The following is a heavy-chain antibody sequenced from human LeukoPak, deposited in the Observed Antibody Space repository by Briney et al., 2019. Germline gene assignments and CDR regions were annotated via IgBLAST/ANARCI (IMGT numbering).Heavy chain of an antibody. Sequence: ASVKVSCKASGYTFTRYYMHWVRQAPGQGLEWMGIINPSGGSTSYAQKFQGRVTMTRDTSTSTVYMELSSLRSEDTAVYYCARDTYCSGGSCYSGYFDYWGQGTLVTVSS. D-gene: IGHD2-15*01. CDR2: INPSGGST. V-gene: IGHV1-46*01. CDR3: ARDTYCSGGSCYSGYFDY. CDR1: GYTFTRYY. J-gene: IGHJ4*02.